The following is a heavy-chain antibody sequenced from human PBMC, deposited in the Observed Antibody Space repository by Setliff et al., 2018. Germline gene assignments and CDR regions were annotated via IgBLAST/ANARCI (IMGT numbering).Heavy chain of an antibody. CDR1: GYTFTSYG. Sequence: ASVKVSCKASGYTFTSYGISWVRQAPGQGLEWMGWISGYNGNTNYAQKIQGRVTMTTDTSTSTADMEVRSLRSDDTAVYYCARDIATGGYTYGFFYWGQGTMVTVSS. J-gene: IGHJ4*02. D-gene: IGHD5-18*01. V-gene: IGHV1-18*01. CDR2: ISGYNGNT. CDR3: ARDIATGGYTYGFFY.